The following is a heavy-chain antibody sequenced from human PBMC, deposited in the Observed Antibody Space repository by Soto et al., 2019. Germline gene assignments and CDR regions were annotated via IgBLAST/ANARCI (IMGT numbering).Heavy chain of an antibody. V-gene: IGHV4-34*01. Sequence: QVQLQQWGAGLLKPSETLSLTCAVYGGSFSGYYWSWIRQPPGKGLEWIGEINHSGSTNYNPSLKSRVTISVDTSKNQFSLKLSSVTAADTAVYYCARAMVASEHYYMDGWGKGTTVTVSS. D-gene: IGHD2-8*01. CDR2: INHSGST. CDR3: ARAMVASEHYYMDG. J-gene: IGHJ6*03. CDR1: GGSFSGYY.